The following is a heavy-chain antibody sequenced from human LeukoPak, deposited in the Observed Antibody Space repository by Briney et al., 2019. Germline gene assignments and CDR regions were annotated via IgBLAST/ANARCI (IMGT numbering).Heavy chain of an antibody. V-gene: IGHV1-2*02. D-gene: IGHD5-24*01. CDR3: AGDGYNPGYFDY. CDR2: INPNSGGT. J-gene: IGHJ4*02. CDR1: GYTFTGYY. Sequence: RASVKVSCKASGYTFTGYYMRWVRQAPGQGLEWMGWINPNSGGTNYAQKFQGRVTMTRDTSISTAYMELSRLRSDGTAVYYCAGDGYNPGYFDYWGQGTLVTVSS.